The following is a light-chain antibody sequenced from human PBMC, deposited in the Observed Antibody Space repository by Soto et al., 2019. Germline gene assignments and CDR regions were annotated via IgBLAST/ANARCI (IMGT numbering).Light chain of an antibody. CDR2: YDD. Sequence: QSVLTQPPSVSEAPRQRVTISCSGSSSSIGSNAVNWYQQLPGKAPKLLIYYDDLLPSGVSDRFSGSKSGTSASLAISGLQSEDEADYYCAAWDDSLNAVLFGGGTKVTVL. CDR1: SSSIGSNA. J-gene: IGLJ2*01. CDR3: AAWDDSLNAVL. V-gene: IGLV1-36*01.